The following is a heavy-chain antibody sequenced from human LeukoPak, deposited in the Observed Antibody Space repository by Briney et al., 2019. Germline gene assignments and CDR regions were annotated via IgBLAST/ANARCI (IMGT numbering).Heavy chain of an antibody. CDR2: INPNSGGT. V-gene: IGHV1-2*06. D-gene: IGHD3-22*01. J-gene: IGHJ4*02. CDR3: ARVGYYESSGYYEY. Sequence: GASVKVSCKASGYTLTDYYMHWVRQAPGQGLEWMGRINPNSGGTNYAQKFQGRVTMTRDTSISTVYMELSRLRSDDTAVYYCARVGYYESSGYYEYWGQGTPVTASS. CDR1: GYTLTDYY.